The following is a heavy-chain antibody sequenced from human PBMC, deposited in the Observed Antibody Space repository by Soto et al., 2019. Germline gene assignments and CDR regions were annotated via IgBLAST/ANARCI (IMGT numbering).Heavy chain of an antibody. Sequence: GSLRLSCTASGFTFSDSWMTWVRQAPGKGLEWVARIKPDESEKKYADSVKGRFSISRDNAKNSMYLQMDSLRGEDTAVYYCVRGGSNYASWGQGTLVTVSS. CDR2: IKPDESEK. J-gene: IGHJ5*02. V-gene: IGHV3-7*01. D-gene: IGHD4-4*01. CDR3: VRGGSNYAS. CDR1: GFTFSDSW.